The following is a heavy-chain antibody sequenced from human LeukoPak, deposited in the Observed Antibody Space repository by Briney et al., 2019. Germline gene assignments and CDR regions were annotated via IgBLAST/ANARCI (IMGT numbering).Heavy chain of an antibody. CDR2: IYDSGST. J-gene: IGHJ3*02. Sequence: SGTLSLTCTVSGGSISSYYWSWIRQPPGKGLEWIGYIYDSGSTNYNPSLNSRVTISVDTSKNQFSLKVSSVTAADTAVYYCASLTTADAFDIWGQGTMVTVSS. CDR3: ASLTTADAFDI. CDR1: GGSISSYY. D-gene: IGHD3-22*01. V-gene: IGHV4-59*01.